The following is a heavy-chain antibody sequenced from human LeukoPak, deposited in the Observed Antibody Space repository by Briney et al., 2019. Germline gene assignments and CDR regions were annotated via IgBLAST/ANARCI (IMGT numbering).Heavy chain of an antibody. CDR1: GFTVSSNY. CDR2: IYSGGST. V-gene: IGHV3-53*01. J-gene: IGHJ4*02. CDR3: ARASHYYDSSGYYYPLDY. Sequence: GGSLRLSCAASGFTVSSNYMSGVRQAPGKGLEWVSVIYSGGSTYYADSVKGRFTISRDNSKNTLYLQMNSLRAEDTAVYYCARASHYYDSSGYYYPLDYWGQGTLVTVSS. D-gene: IGHD3-22*01.